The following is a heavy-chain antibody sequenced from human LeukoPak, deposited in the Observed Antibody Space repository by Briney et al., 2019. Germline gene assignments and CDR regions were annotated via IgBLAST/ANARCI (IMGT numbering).Heavy chain of an antibody. CDR2: IYSGGST. Sequence: GGSLRLSCAASGFTVSSNYMSWVRQAPGKGLEWVSVIYSGGSTYYADSVKGRFTISRDNSKNTLYLQMNSLRAEDTAVYYCARRSYRGVIGVYYYYYMDVWGKGTPVTVSS. D-gene: IGHD3-16*02. CDR1: GFTVSSNY. CDR3: ARRSYRGVIGVYYYYYMDV. V-gene: IGHV3-53*01. J-gene: IGHJ6*03.